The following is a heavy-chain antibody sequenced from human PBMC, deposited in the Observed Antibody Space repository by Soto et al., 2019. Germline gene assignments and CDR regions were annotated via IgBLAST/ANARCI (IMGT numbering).Heavy chain of an antibody. V-gene: IGHV1-18*01. CDR2: ISAYNGNT. CDR3: ARDGPYYYDSSGYYYAGRYDY. CDR1: GYTFTSYG. D-gene: IGHD3-22*01. J-gene: IGHJ4*02. Sequence: ASVKVSCKASGYTFTSYGISWVRQAPGQGLGWMGWISAYNGNTNYAQKLQGRVTMTTDTSTSTAYMELRSLRSDDTAVYYCARDGPYYYDSSGYYYAGRYDYWGQGTLVTVSS.